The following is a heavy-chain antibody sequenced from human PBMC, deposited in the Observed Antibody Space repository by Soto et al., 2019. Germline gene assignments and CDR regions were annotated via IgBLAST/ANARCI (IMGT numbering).Heavy chain of an antibody. V-gene: IGHV3-53*01. Sequence: PGGSLRLSCAASGFTVSSNYMSWVRQAPGKGLEWVSVIYSGGSTYYADSVKGRFTISRDNSKNTLYLQMNSLRAEDTAVYYCARDRRTVTYLGYYYYGMDVWGQGTTVTVS. CDR3: ARDRRTVTYLGYYYYGMDV. J-gene: IGHJ6*02. D-gene: IGHD4-17*01. CDR1: GFTVSSNY. CDR2: IYSGGST.